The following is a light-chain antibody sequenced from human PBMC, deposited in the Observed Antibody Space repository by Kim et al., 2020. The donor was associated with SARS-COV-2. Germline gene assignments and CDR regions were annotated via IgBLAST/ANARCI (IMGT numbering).Light chain of an antibody. CDR1: SSSIGSNS. J-gene: IGLJ2*01. Sequence: RVTISCSGGSSSIGSNSVNWYQQLPGKAPQRRICFDDRLPSGVSDRFSGSKSGTSASLAISGLQSEDEAVYYCAAWDDSLNGPVFGGGTQLTVL. CDR3: AAWDDSLNGPV. CDR2: FDD. V-gene: IGLV1-36*01.